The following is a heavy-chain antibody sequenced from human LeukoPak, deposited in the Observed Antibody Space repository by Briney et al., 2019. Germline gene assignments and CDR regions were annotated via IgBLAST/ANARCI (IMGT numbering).Heavy chain of an antibody. J-gene: IGHJ4*02. Sequence: ASVKVSCKASGYTFTSYAIYWVRQAPGQRLEWMGWISAGNGNTKYSQNFQGRVTFISNTSATTAFMELSSLRSEDAAVYYCARDSGSGSNDYWGQGTLVTVSS. V-gene: IGHV1-3*01. CDR1: GYTFTSYA. CDR2: ISAGNGNT. D-gene: IGHD1-26*01. CDR3: ARDSGSGSNDY.